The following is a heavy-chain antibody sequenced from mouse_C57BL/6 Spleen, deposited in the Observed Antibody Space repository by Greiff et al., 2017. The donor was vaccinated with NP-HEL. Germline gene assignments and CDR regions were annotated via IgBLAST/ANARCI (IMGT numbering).Heavy chain of an antibody. CDR2: LSSGSITI. Sequence: EVKVVESGGGLVKPGGSLKLSCAASGFTFSDYGMHWVRQAPEKGLEWVAYLSSGSITIYYADTVKGRFTISRDNAKNTLFLQMTSLRSEDTAMYYCARTGWLLRYYAMDYWGQGTSVTVSS. V-gene: IGHV5-17*01. CDR1: GFTFSDYG. CDR3: ARTGWLLRYYAMDY. J-gene: IGHJ4*01. D-gene: IGHD2-3*01.